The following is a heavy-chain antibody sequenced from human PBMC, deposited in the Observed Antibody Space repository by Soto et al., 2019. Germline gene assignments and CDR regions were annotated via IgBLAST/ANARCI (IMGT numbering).Heavy chain of an antibody. Sequence: QVQLVQSGAEVKKPGSSVKVSCKASGGTFSSYAISWVRQAPGQGLEWMGGIIPIFGTANYAQKFQGRVTITADKSTSTTYMELSSLRSEDTAVYYCARVGSGRSSDGYYYYGMDVWGQGTTVTVSS. J-gene: IGHJ6*02. CDR3: ARVGSGRSSDGYYYYGMDV. CDR2: IIPIFGTA. V-gene: IGHV1-69*06. CDR1: GGTFSSYA. D-gene: IGHD6-6*01.